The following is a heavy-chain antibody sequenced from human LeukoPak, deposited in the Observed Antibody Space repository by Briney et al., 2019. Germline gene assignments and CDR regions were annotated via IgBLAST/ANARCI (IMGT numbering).Heavy chain of an antibody. V-gene: IGHV4-34*01. J-gene: IGHJ3*02. CDR1: GGSFSGYY. D-gene: IGHD6-13*01. CDR3: ARADSRDPKQPSSFDI. Sequence: KPSETLSLTCAVYGGSFSGYYWSWIRQPPGKGLEWIGNIYFSGSTYYNPSLKSRVTISIDTSKSQFSLKLSSVTAADTAVYYCARADSRDPKQPSSFDIWGQGTMVTVSS. CDR2: IYFSGST.